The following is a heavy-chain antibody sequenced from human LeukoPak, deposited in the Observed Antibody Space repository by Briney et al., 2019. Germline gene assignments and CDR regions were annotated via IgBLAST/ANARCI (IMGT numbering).Heavy chain of an antibody. D-gene: IGHD3-10*01. CDR3: ARGGGVVWFGELFDY. V-gene: IGHV4-38-2*02. CDR2: IYHSGGT. CDR1: GYSISSGYY. J-gene: IGHJ4*02. Sequence: ESSETLSLTCTVSGYSISSGYYWGWIRQPPGKGLEWIGCIYHSGGTYYNPSLKSRVTISVDTSKNQFSLKLSSVTAADTAVYYCARGGGVVWFGELFDYWGQGTLVTVSS.